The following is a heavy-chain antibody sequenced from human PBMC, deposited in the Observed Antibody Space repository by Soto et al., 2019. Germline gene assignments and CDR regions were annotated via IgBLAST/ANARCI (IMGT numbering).Heavy chain of an antibody. D-gene: IGHD6-19*01. V-gene: IGHV2-5*02. Sequence: QITLKESGPTLVKPTQTLTLTCTFSGFSLSTSGVGVGWIRQPPGKALEWLALIYWDDDKRYSPSLKSRLTITKDTPKNQVVLTMTNMDPVDTATYYCAHRPGYCSGQGFDYWGQGTLVTVSS. CDR1: GFSLSTSGVG. J-gene: IGHJ4*02. CDR3: AHRPGYCSGQGFDY. CDR2: IYWDDDK.